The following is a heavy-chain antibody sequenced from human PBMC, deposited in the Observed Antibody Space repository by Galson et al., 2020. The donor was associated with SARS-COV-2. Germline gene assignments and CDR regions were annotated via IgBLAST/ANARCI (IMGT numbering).Heavy chain of an antibody. CDR2: IIPNFGTA. D-gene: IGHD6-13*01. CDR1: GGTFSSYA. J-gene: IGHJ4*02. V-gene: IGHV1-69*13. Sequence: SVKVSCKASGGTFSSYAISWVRQAPGQGLEWMGGIIPNFGTANYAQKFQGRVTITADESTSTAYMELSSLRSEDTAVYYCARDPPVYAIRVAAAGTGDYWGQGTLVTVSS. CDR3: ARDPPVYAIRVAAAGTGDY.